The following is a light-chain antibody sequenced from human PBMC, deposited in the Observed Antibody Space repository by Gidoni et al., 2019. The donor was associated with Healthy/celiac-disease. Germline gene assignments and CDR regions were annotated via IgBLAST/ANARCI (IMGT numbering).Light chain of an antibody. Sequence: QTVVTQEPSLTVSPGGTVTLTCASRTGAVTRGYYPNWFQQKPGQAPRALSYSTSNKHSWTPARVSGSLLGGKAALTLSGVQPEDEAEYYCLLYYGGARVFGTGTKVTVL. J-gene: IGLJ1*01. V-gene: IGLV7-43*01. CDR2: STS. CDR1: TGAVTRGYY. CDR3: LLYYGGARV.